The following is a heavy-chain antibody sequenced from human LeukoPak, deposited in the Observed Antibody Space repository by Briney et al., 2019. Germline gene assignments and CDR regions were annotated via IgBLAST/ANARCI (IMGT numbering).Heavy chain of an antibody. D-gene: IGHD6-6*01. CDR2: ISWNSGSI. V-gene: IGHV3-9*01. J-gene: IGHJ4*02. Sequence: AGGSLRLSCAASGFTFDDYAMHWVRQAPGKGLEWVSGISWNSGSIGYADSVKGRFTISRDNAKNSLYLQMNSLRAEDTALYYCAKDSRRSGSAADFDYWGQRTLVTVSS. CDR3: AKDSRRSGSAADFDY. CDR1: GFTFDDYA.